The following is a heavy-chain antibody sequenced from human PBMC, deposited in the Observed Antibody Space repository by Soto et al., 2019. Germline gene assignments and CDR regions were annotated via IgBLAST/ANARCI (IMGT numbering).Heavy chain of an antibody. CDR1: GGSISSYY. V-gene: IGHV4-59*08. J-gene: IGHJ4*02. CDR3: ASRLSTGYTYYFDY. CDR2: IYYSGST. Sequence: QVQLQESGPGLVKPSETLSLTCTVSGGSISSYYWSWIRQPPGKGLEWIGSIYYSGSTNYNPSLKSRVILSVDTAKNQFSRKLSSVTAADTAVYYGASRLSTGYTYYFDYWGQGTLVSVSS. D-gene: IGHD6-25*01.